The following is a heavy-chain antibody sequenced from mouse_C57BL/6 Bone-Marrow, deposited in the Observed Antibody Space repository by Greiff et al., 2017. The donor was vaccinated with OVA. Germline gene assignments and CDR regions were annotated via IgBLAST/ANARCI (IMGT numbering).Heavy chain of an antibody. V-gene: IGHV1-81*01. CDR3: ARVTVSFDY. Sequence: QVQLQQSGAELARPGASVKLSCKASGYTFTSYGISWVKQRTGQGLEWIGEIYPRSGNTYYNEKFKGKATLTADKSSSTAYREIRSRTSEDSAVYFCARVTVSFDYWGQGTTLTVSS. D-gene: IGHD1-1*01. CDR2: IYPRSGNT. J-gene: IGHJ2*01. CDR1: GYTFTSYG.